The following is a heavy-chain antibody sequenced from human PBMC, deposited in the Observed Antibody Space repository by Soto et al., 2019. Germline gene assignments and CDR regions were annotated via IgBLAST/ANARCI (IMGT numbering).Heavy chain of an antibody. V-gene: IGHV1-46*03. CDR2: NNPSGGST. D-gene: IGHD2-2*01. J-gene: IGHJ4*02. Sequence: QVQLVQSGAEVKKPGASVKVSCKASGYTFTSYYMHWVRQAPGQGLEWMGINNPSGGSTSYAQKSQGRVTMTRDTSTSTVYMELSSLRSEDTAVYYCALSSTSTLALDYWGQGTLVTVSS. CDR3: ALSSTSTLALDY. CDR1: GYTFTSYY.